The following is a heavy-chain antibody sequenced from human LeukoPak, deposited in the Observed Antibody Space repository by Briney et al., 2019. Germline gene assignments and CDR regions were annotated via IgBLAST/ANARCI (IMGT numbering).Heavy chain of an antibody. V-gene: IGHV3-33*01. D-gene: IGHD3-3*01. CDR2: IWYDGSNK. CDR3: ARSLEDYYYYGMDV. CDR1: GFTFSSYG. J-gene: IGHJ6*04. Sequence: PGGSLRLSCAASGFTFSSYGMHWVRQAPSKGLERVAVIWYDGSNKYYADSVKGRFTISRDNSKNTLYLQMNSLRAEDTAVYYCARSLEDYYYYGMDVWGKGTTVTVSS.